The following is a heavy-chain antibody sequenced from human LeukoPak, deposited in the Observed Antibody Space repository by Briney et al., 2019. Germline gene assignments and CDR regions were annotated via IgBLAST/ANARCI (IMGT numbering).Heavy chain of an antibody. CDR3: ARQGYGSGSYFNTRRVSVDY. CDR2: IDPSDSYS. J-gene: IGHJ4*02. CDR1: GYSFPSYW. D-gene: IGHD3-10*01. Sequence: GESLKISCQGSGYSFPSYWITWVRQMPGKGLEWMGRIDPSDSYSNYSPSFQGHVTPSADKSTSTAYLQWSSLKASDTAMYYCARQGYGSGSYFNTRRVSVDYWGQGTLVTVSS. V-gene: IGHV5-10-1*01.